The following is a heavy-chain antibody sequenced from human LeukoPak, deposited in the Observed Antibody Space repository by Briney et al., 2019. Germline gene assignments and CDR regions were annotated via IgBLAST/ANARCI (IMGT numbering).Heavy chain of an antibody. J-gene: IGHJ4*02. V-gene: IGHV3-7*01. CDR3: ARERPRYNSGWYSGSSIDY. D-gene: IGHD6-19*01. CDR2: IKGDESDD. Sequence: PGGSLRLSCAASGFSFSRYWMTWVRQAPGKGLEWVANIKGDESDDHYVASVRGRFTLSRDNTKRSLYLQMNSLRAEDTALYYCARERPRYNSGWYSGSSIDYWGQGTLVTVSS. CDR1: GFSFSRYW.